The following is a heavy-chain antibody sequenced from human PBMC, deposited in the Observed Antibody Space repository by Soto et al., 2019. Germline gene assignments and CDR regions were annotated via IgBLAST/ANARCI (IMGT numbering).Heavy chain of an antibody. CDR3: ARAAMGSSSCSMDV. CDR1: GFTFCDYY. J-gene: IGHJ6*02. V-gene: IGHV3-11*01. D-gene: IGHD6-6*01. Sequence: PGGSPRLSCAASGFTFCDYYMSWIRQAPGKGLEWVSYISSSGSTIYYADSVKGRFTISRDNAKNSLYLQMNSLRAEDTAVYYCARAAMGSSSCSMDVWGQGTTGAVSS. CDR2: ISSSGSTI.